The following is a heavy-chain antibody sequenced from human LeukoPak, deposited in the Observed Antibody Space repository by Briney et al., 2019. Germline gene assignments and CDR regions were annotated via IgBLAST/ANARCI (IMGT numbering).Heavy chain of an antibody. CDR3: ARGEYSSSWHGDSFNI. CDR1: GDSVSSNSAT. D-gene: IGHD6-13*01. V-gene: IGHV6-1*01. Sequence: SQTLSLTCAISGDSVSSNSATWNWIRQSPSRGLEWLGRTYYKSKWYNDYAVSVKSRITINSDTSKNQFSLKLSSVTAADTAVYYCARGEYSSSWHGDSFNIWGQGTMVTVSS. J-gene: IGHJ3*02. CDR2: TYYKSKWYN.